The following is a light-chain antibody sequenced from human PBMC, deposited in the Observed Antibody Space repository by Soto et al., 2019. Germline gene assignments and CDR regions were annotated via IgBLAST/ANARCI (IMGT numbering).Light chain of an antibody. Sequence: DIQMTQSPSSLSASVGDRVTITCRASQSISSYLNWYQQKPGKAPKLLIYAASSLPSGVPSRFSGSGSGTDFTLTISSLQPEDFATYCCQQRASTSITFGQGTRLEIK. J-gene: IGKJ5*01. CDR3: QQRASTSIT. V-gene: IGKV1-39*01. CDR2: AAS. CDR1: QSISSY.